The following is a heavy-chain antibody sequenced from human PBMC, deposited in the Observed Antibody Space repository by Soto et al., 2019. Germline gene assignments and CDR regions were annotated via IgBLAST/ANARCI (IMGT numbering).Heavy chain of an antibody. D-gene: IGHD3-10*01. V-gene: IGHV3-23*01. CDR2: FRSGGDDDTT. Sequence: GGSLRLPCVASGFTFSSYSMSWVRQAPGKGLEWVSGFRSGGDDDTTYYADSVRGRFTISRDNSKNTLFLQMNSLRAEDTAIYYCAKKVNSGSGSQFFDYWGQGTLVTASS. CDR1: GFTFSSYS. CDR3: AKKVNSGSGSQFFDY. J-gene: IGHJ4*02.